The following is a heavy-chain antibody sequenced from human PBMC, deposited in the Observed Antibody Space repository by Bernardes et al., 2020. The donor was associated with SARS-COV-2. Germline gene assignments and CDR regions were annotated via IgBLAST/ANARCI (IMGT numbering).Heavy chain of an antibody. Sequence: GGSLRLSCEASGFTFNNYAMHWVRQAPDKGLEWVAVISYSGSTKYYADSVKGRFTVSRDNSKSTLYLQMNSLRDEDTATYYCVSRFCAVVSACCNFYGMGVGGQGNTVTGSS. J-gene: IGHJ6*02. CDR1: GFTFNNYA. CDR2: ISYSGSTK. V-gene: IGHV3-30*14. D-gene: IGHD3-3*01. CDR3: VSRFCAVVSACCNFYGMGV.